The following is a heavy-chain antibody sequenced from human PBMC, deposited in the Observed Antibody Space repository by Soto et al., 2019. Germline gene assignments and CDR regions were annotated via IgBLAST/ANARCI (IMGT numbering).Heavy chain of an antibody. CDR2: IYHSGST. Sequence: SETLSLTCAVSGGSISSGGYSWSWIRQPPGKGLEWIGYIYHSGSTYYNPSLKSRVTISVDRSKNQFSLKMSSVTAADTAVYYCARVGTIKVFYYFDYWGQGTLVTVSS. CDR3: ARVGTIKVFYYFDY. J-gene: IGHJ4*02. CDR1: GGSISSGGYS. D-gene: IGHD3-3*01. V-gene: IGHV4-30-2*01.